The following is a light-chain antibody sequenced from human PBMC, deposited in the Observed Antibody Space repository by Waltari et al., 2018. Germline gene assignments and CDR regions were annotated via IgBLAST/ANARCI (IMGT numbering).Light chain of an antibody. CDR3: SSYAGSNTWV. CDR1: SSDVGGYHY. J-gene: IGLJ3*02. Sequence: QSALTQPPSASGSPGQSVTISCTGTSSDVGGYHYVSWYQHHPGKAPKFMIYEVSKRPSGVPVGFSGSTSGNTASLTVSGLQAEDEADYYCSSYAGSNTWVFGGGTKLTVL. V-gene: IGLV2-8*01. CDR2: EVS.